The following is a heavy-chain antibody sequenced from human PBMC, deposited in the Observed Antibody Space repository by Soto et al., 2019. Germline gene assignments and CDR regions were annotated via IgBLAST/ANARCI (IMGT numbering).Heavy chain of an antibody. CDR2: ISGSGGST. J-gene: IGHJ4*02. Sequence: GGSLRLSCAASGFTFSSYAMSWVRQAPVKVLEWVSAISGSGGSTYYADSVKGRFTISRDNSKNTLYLQMNSLRAEDTAVYYCAKDLGRRDYGDYIDYWGQGTLVTVSS. D-gene: IGHD4-17*01. CDR3: AKDLGRRDYGDYIDY. V-gene: IGHV3-23*01. CDR1: GFTFSSYA.